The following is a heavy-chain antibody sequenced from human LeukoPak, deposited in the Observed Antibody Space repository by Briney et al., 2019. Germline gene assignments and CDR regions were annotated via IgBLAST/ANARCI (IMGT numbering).Heavy chain of an antibody. D-gene: IGHD6-13*01. V-gene: IGHV4-39*07. CDR3: ERGRSSCLDY. J-gene: IGHJ4*02. CDR2: IYYSGST. Sequence: SETLSLTCTVSGGSISSSSYYWGWIRQPPGKGLEWIGSIYYSGSTYYNPSLKSRVTISVDTSKNQFSLKLSSVTAADTAVYYCERGRSSCLDYWGQGTLVTVSS. CDR1: GGSISSSSYY.